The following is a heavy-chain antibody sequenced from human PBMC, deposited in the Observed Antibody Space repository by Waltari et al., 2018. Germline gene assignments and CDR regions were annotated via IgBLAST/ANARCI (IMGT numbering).Heavy chain of an antibody. Sequence: EVQLLESGGGLVQPGGSLRLSCAASGFTFSSYAMSWVRQAPGKGLEWSSVIYSGGSSTYYADSVKGRFTISRDNSKNTLYLQMNSLRAEDTAVYYCAKEVGVGAGFYYYYYMDVWGKGTTVTVSS. CDR1: GFTFSSYA. CDR2: IYSGGSST. V-gene: IGHV3-23*03. J-gene: IGHJ6*03. CDR3: AKEVGVGAGFYYYYYMDV. D-gene: IGHD1-26*01.